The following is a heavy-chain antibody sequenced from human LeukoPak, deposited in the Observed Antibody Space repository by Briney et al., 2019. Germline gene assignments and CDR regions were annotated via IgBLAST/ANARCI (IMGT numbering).Heavy chain of an antibody. CDR3: AKDLGDSASWYLDY. V-gene: IGHV3-30*18. J-gene: IGHJ4*02. CDR1: GFTFDSFV. Sequence: GRSLRLSCAASGFTFDSFVMRWVRQAPGKGLEWLAVISHDGRITFYGESVKGRFTISRDNSKNTLYLQMNSLRTEDTAVYYCAKDLGDSASWYLDYWGQGTLVTVSS. CDR2: ISHDGRIT. D-gene: IGHD6-13*01.